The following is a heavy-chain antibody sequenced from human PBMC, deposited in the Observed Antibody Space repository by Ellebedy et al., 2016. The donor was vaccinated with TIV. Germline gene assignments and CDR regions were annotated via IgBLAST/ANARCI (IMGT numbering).Heavy chain of an antibody. CDR2: INQHGTEI. V-gene: IGHV3-7*01. CDR1: GFTFSDYW. J-gene: IGHJ4*02. Sequence: GESLKISXAASGFTFSDYWMHWVRQAPGKGLERVANINQHGTEIYYVDSVKGRFTISRDNTKASLYLQMHSLRVEDTALYYCVRALAAAASYWGQGTLVTVSS. D-gene: IGHD6-13*01. CDR3: VRALAAAASY.